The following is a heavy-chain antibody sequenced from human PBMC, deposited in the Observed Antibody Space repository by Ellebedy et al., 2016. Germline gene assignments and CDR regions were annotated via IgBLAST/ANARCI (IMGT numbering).Heavy chain of an antibody. CDR1: GGSFSGYY. CDR2: INHSGST. V-gene: IGHV4-34*01. Sequence: GSLRLSXAVYGGSFSGYYWSWIRQPPGKGLEWIGEINHSGSTNYNPSLKSRVTISVDTSKNQFSLKLSSVTAADTAVYYCARRIGSYYAFDIWGQGTMVTVSS. CDR3: ARRIGSYYAFDI. D-gene: IGHD1-26*01. J-gene: IGHJ3*02.